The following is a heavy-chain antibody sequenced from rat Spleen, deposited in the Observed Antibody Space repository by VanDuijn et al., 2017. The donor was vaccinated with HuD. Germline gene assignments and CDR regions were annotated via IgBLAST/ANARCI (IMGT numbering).Heavy chain of an antibody. J-gene: IGHJ2*01. CDR3: ATGYYGYPNPFIY. CDR2: ISSDGGTT. CDR1: GFTFSRYW. Sequence: EVQLVESGGGLVQPGRSLKLSCVASGFTFSRYWMYWVRQAPGKGLEWVSSISSDGGTTYYLDSVRGRFTISRDNAETTLYLQMDSLKSDDTATYYCATGYYGYPNPFIYWGQGVMVTVPS. V-gene: IGHV5-58*01. D-gene: IGHD1-7*01.